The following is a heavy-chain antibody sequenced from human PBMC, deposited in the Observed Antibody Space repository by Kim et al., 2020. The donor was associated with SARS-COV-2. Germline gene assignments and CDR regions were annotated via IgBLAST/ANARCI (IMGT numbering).Heavy chain of an antibody. CDR1: GFTFSDYY. J-gene: IGHJ3*02. CDR2: ISSSSSYT. CDR3: ARVLHGYDILTGYYRGDAFDI. Sequence: GGSLRLSCAASGFTFSDYYMSWIRQAPGKGLEWVSYISSSSSYTNYADSVKGRFTISRDNAKNSLYLQMNSLRAEDTAVYYCARVLHGYDILTGYYRGDAFDIWGQGTMVTVSS. V-gene: IGHV3-11*06. D-gene: IGHD3-9*01.